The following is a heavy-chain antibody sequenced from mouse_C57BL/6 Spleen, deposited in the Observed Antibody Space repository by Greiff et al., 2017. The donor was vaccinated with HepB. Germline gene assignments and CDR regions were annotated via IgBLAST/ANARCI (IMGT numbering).Heavy chain of an antibody. CDR3: ARRNYGRSSDAMDY. V-gene: IGHV1-39*01. J-gene: IGHJ4*01. CDR2: INPNYGTT. CDR1: GYSFTDYN. D-gene: IGHD1-1*01. Sequence: EVQLQQSGPELVKPGASVKISCKASGYSFTDYNMNWVKQSNGKSLEWIGVINPNYGTTSYNQKFKVKATLTVDQSSSTAYMQLNSLTSEDSAVYYCARRNYGRSSDAMDYWGQGTSVTVSS.